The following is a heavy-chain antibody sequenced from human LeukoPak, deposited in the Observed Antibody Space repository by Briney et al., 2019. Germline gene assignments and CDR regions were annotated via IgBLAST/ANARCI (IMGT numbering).Heavy chain of an antibody. V-gene: IGHV3-30-3*01. D-gene: IGHD1-26*01. CDR1: GFTFGFHG. CDR2: ISSDGTDQ. Sequence: GRSLRLSCSGSGFTFGFHGVHWVRQAPGKGLEWVAVISSDGTDQRYADSMKGRSSISRDNSKNTLYLQMNSLRAEDTAVYYCARDLQWELLYRLPDYWAREPWSPSPQ. CDR3: ARDLQWELLYRLPDY. J-gene: IGHJ4*02.